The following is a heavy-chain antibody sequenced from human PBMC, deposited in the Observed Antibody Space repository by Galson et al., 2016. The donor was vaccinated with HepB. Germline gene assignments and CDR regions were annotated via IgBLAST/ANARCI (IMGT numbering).Heavy chain of an antibody. CDR1: GYTFTSYA. CDR2: TNNANGNT. Sequence: SCKASGYTFTSYAIHWVRQAPGQRLEWMGWTNNANGNTEYSQSFQGRVTFTRDTSASTAYMEMSSLRSEDTAVYYCARDGGSGWSRLWWGQGTLVAVCS. CDR3: ARDGGSGWSRLW. V-gene: IGHV1-3*04. D-gene: IGHD6-19*01. J-gene: IGHJ4*02.